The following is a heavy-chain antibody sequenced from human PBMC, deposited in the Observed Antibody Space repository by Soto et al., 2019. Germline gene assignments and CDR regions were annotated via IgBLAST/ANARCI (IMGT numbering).Heavy chain of an antibody. CDR1: GFTFSSYA. V-gene: IGHV3-23*01. CDR2: ISGSGGST. D-gene: IGHD3-9*01. J-gene: IGHJ4*02. Sequence: GGSHRLSCTASGFTFSSYAMSWVRQAPGKGLEWVSAISGSGGSTYYADSVKGRFTISRDNSKNTLYLQMNSLRAEDTAVYYCAKGLTGPLYYFDYWGQGTLVTVSS. CDR3: AKGLTGPLYYFDY.